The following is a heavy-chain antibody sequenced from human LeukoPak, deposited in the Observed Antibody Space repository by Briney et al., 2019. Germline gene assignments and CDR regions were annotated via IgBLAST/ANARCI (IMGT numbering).Heavy chain of an antibody. CDR3: AREWCRGGSCYYNY. Sequence: GASVKVSCKASGGTFSSYAISWVRQAPGQGLEWMGGIIPIFGTANYGQKFQGRVTITADESTSTAYMELSSLRSEDTAVYYCAREWCRGGSCYYNYWGQGTLVTVSS. D-gene: IGHD2-15*01. J-gene: IGHJ4*02. V-gene: IGHV1-69*01. CDR2: IIPIFGTA. CDR1: GGTFSSYA.